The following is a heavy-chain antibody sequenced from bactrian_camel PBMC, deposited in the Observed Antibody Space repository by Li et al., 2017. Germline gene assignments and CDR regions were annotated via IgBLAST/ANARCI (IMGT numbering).Heavy chain of an antibody. CDR2: RDVDGTT. Sequence: HVQLVESGGGSVEAGESLRLSCLVSGHTLAAHCMGWFRQSSGKEREGVAARDVDGTTRYVDSVKARFTISKDNAKNTLYLQMNSLKPEDTAMYYCAAYEGYACVSGSCCFTQAPGDFDYWGHGTQVTVS. J-gene: IGHJ6*01. D-gene: IGHD3*01. V-gene: IGHV3S55*01. CDR1: GHTLAAHC. CDR3: AAYEGYACVSGSCCFTQAPGDFDY.